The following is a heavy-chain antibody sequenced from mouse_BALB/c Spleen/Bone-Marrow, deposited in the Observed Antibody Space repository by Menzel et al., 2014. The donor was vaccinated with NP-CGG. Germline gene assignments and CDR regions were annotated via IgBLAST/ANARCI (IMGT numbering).Heavy chain of an antibody. CDR2: ISSGSSTI. Sequence: EVNVVESGGGLVQPGGSRKLSCAASGFTFSSFGVHWVRQAPERGLEWVAYISSGSSTIYYADTVKGRFTIPRDNPKNTLFLQMTSLRSEDTAMYYCARGGNWEDFDYWGQGTTLTVSS. J-gene: IGHJ2*01. CDR1: GFTFSSFG. CDR3: ARGGNWEDFDY. V-gene: IGHV5-17*02. D-gene: IGHD4-1*01.